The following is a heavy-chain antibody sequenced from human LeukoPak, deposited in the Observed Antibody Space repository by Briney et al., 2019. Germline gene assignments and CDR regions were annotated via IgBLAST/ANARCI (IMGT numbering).Heavy chain of an antibody. D-gene: IGHD3-16*02. CDR1: GGSFSGYY. Sequence: ETLSLTCVVYGGSFSGYYWSWIRQPPGKGLEWIGEINHSGSTNYNPSLKSRVTISVDTSKNQFSLKLSSVTAADTAVYYCARSMLYYDYVWGSYPRGPFDYWGQGTLVTVSS. CDR2: INHSGST. V-gene: IGHV4-34*01. CDR3: ARSMLYYDYVWGSYPRGPFDY. J-gene: IGHJ4*02.